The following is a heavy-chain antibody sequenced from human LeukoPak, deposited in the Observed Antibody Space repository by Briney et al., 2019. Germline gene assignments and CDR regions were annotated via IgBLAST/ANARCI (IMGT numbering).Heavy chain of an antibody. CDR1: GGTFSSYT. J-gene: IGHJ4*02. D-gene: IGHD2-21*02. CDR3: ARAYMTATRHFDS. CDR2: IIPIFGTP. V-gene: IGHV1-69*13. Sequence: SVKVSCKTSGGTFSSYTISWVRQAPGQGLEWMGGIIPIFGTPHYAQEFQDRVTITADASTSTAYMELSSLRSEDTAVYYCARAYMTATRHFDSWGQGTLVTVSS.